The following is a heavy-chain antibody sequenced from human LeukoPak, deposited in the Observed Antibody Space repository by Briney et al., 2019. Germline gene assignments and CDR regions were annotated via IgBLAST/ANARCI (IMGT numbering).Heavy chain of an antibody. J-gene: IGHJ6*02. V-gene: IGHV1-8*02. CDR1: GYTFTSYA. CDR2: MNPNSGNT. D-gene: IGHD3-3*01. CDR3: ALTYYDFWSGYSGMDV. Sequence: ASVKVSCKASGYTFTSYAMNWVRQATGQGLEWMGWMNPNSGNTGYAQKFQGRVTMTRNTSISTAYMELSSLRSEDTAVYYCALTYYDFWSGYSGMDVWGQGTTVTVSS.